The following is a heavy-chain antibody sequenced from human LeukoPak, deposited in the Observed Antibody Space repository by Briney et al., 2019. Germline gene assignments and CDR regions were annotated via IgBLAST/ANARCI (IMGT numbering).Heavy chain of an antibody. CDR3: ARLHGYSYGLADS. J-gene: IGHJ4*02. D-gene: IGHD5-18*01. Sequence: GGSLRLSCAVSGFIFSDSYMAWIRQAPGKGPEWVSYITSTSSNTMYPDSVRGRFTISRDNAKNSLYLQMNSLRVEDTAVYYCARLHGYSYGLADSWGQGTLVTVSS. V-gene: IGHV3-11*06. CDR1: GFIFSDSY. CDR2: ITSTSSNT.